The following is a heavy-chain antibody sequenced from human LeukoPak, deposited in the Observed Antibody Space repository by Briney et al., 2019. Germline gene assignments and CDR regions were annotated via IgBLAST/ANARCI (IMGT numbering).Heavy chain of an antibody. V-gene: IGHV3-23*01. CDR1: GFTFSSYA. Sequence: GGSLRLSCAASGFTFSSYAMSWVRQAPGKGLEWVSTISGSGGSTYYADSVKGRFTISRDNSKNTLYMQMNSLRAEDTAVYYCARSQDYYDSSGYLNAFDYWGQGTLVTVSS. CDR3: ARSQDYYDSSGYLNAFDY. J-gene: IGHJ4*02. D-gene: IGHD3-22*01. CDR2: ISGSGGST.